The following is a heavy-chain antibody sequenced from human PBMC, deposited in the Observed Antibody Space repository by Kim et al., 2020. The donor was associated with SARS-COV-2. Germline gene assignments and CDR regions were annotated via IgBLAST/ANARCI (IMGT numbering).Heavy chain of an antibody. J-gene: IGHJ4*02. V-gene: IGHV3-73*01. D-gene: IGHD6-25*01. CDR3: TSLITA. CDR2: KAHNDGT. Sequence: KAHNDGTTYGASVKGRFTISRDDSKNTAYLQMNSLKTEDTAVYYCTSLITAWGQGTLVTVSS.